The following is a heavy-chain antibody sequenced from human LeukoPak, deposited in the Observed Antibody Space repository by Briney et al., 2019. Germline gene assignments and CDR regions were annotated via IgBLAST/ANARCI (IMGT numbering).Heavy chain of an antibody. D-gene: IGHD4-17*01. CDR3: AKDEAGVTTVTPFDY. Sequence: PGGSLRLSCAASGFSFRSYAMSWVRQAPGKGLEWVSGISGSGGNTYYADSVKGRFTISRDNSKNTLYLQMNSLRAEDTAVYYCAKDEAGVTTVTPFDYWGQGTLVTVSS. CDR1: GFSFRSYA. V-gene: IGHV3-23*01. J-gene: IGHJ4*02. CDR2: ISGSGGNT.